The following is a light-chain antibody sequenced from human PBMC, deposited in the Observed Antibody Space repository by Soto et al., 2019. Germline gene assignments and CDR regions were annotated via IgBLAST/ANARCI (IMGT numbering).Light chain of an antibody. J-gene: IGKJ1*01. CDR2: GAS. CDR1: QSVSTK. V-gene: IGKV3-15*01. CDR3: QQYTDYWT. Sequence: EILMTQSPATLSVSPGETATLSCRASQSVSTKLAWYQQKPGQAPRLLINGASTRATGVPARFSGWGSGTEFTLTISSLQPDDFATYYCQQYTDYWTFGQGTKVDIK.